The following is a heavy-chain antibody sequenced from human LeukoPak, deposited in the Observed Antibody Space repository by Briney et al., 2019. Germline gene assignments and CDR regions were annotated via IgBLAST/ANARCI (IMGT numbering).Heavy chain of an antibody. Sequence: GASVKVSCKASGYTFTSYDINWVRQATGQGLEWRGWMNPNSGNTGYAQKFQGRVTITRNTSISTAYMELSSLRSEDTAVYYCAIIAAAGDYYYYYMDVWGKGTTVTVSS. J-gene: IGHJ6*03. V-gene: IGHV1-8*03. CDR2: MNPNSGNT. D-gene: IGHD6-13*01. CDR1: GYTFTSYD. CDR3: AIIAAAGDYYYYYMDV.